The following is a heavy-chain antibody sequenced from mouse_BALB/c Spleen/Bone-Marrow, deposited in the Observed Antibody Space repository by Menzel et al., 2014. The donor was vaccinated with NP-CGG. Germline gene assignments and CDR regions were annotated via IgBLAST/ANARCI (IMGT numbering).Heavy chain of an antibody. D-gene: IGHD2-14*01. V-gene: IGHV14-3*02. Sequence: EVQLQQSGAALVKPGASVKLSCTASGFNIKDTYMHWVKQRPEQGLEWIGRIDPANGNTKYDPKFQGKATITADTSSNTTYLQLSSLTSEDTAVYYCASYYRYDRRFAYWGQGTLVTVSA. CDR2: IDPANGNT. CDR1: GFNIKDTY. CDR3: ASYYRYDRRFAY. J-gene: IGHJ3*01.